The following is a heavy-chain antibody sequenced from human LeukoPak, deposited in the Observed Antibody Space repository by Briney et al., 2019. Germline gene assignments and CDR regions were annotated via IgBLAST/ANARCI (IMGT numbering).Heavy chain of an antibody. CDR1: GFTFSSYS. D-gene: IGHD1-20*01. Sequence: GGSLRLSCAASGFTFSSYSMNWVRQAPGKGLEWVSSISSSSSDIYYADSVKDRFTVSRDNAKNSLYLQMNSLRAEDTAVYYCAREGRYNWNPTNDWGQGTLVTVSS. CDR3: AREGRYNWNPTND. J-gene: IGHJ4*02. CDR2: ISSSSSDI. V-gene: IGHV3-21*01.